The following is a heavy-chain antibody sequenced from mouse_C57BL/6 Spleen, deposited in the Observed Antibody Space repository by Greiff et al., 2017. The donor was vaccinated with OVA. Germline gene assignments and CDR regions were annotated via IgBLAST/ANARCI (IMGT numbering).Heavy chain of an antibody. Sequence: VQLQQSGAELAKPGASVKLSCKASGYTFTSYWMHWVKQRPGQGLEWIGYINPSSGYTKYNQKFKDKATLTADKSSSSAYIQLSSLTYEDSSVYYCARRDGNYYFDYWGQGTTLTVSS. D-gene: IGHD2-1*01. CDR3: ARRDGNYYFDY. V-gene: IGHV1-7*01. CDR2: INPSSGYT. CDR1: GYTFTSYW. J-gene: IGHJ2*01.